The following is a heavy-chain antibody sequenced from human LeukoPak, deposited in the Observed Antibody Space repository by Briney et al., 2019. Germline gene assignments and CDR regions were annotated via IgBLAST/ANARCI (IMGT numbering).Heavy chain of an antibody. CDR1: GYTFANYF. Sequence: ASVKVSCKASGYTFANYFMHWVRQAPGQGLEWVGIINPSGSTTRYAQKFQGRVTMTRDTYTSTLYMELSSLRSDDTAVYYCARDPGGSGDYWGQGTLVTVSS. D-gene: IGHD3-16*01. V-gene: IGHV1-46*01. CDR2: INPSGSTT. J-gene: IGHJ4*02. CDR3: ARDPGGSGDY.